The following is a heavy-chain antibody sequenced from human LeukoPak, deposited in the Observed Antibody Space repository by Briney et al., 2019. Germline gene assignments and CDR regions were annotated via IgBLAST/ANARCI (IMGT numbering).Heavy chain of an antibody. CDR3: ARMELELLWFGEDWFDP. V-gene: IGHV1-18*01. CDR1: GYTFTSYG. CDR2: ISAYNGNT. Sequence: VASVKVSCKASGYTFTSYGISWVRQAPGQGLEWMGWISAYNGNTNYAQKLQGRVTMTTDTSTSTAYMELRSLRSDDTAVYYCARMELELLWFGEDWFDPWGQGTLVTVSS. D-gene: IGHD3-10*01. J-gene: IGHJ5*02.